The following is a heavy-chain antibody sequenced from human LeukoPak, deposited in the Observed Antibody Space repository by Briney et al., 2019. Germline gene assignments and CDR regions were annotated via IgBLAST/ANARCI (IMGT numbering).Heavy chain of an antibody. CDR2: IYYSGST. Sequence: SETLSLTCTVSGGSISSSSYYWGWIHQPPGKGLEWIGSIYYSGSTYYNPSLKSRVTISVDTSKNQFSPKLSSVTAADTAVYYCASLPSLVVPAAIDYWGQGTLVTVSS. CDR1: GGSISSSSYY. D-gene: IGHD2-2*01. CDR3: ASLPSLVVPAAIDY. J-gene: IGHJ4*02. V-gene: IGHV4-39*07.